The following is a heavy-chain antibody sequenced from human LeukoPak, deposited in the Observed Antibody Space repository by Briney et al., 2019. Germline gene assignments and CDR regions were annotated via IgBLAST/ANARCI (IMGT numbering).Heavy chain of an antibody. CDR2: ISSDGTTI. D-gene: IGHD4-17*01. Sequence: GGSLRLSCAASGFTFSDYYMSWIRQAPGKGLEWLSYISSDGTTIQYADSVKGRFTISRDNAKNSLYLQMNSLRAEDTAVYYCARDRSTVTPHAFDIWGQGTMVTVSS. CDR1: GFTFSDYY. J-gene: IGHJ3*02. V-gene: IGHV3-11*04. CDR3: ARDRSTVTPHAFDI.